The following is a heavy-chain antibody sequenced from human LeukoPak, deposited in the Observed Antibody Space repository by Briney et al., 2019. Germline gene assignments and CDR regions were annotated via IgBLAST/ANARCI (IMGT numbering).Heavy chain of an antibody. CDR3: AKGDLAVAGPFDY. Sequence: PGRSLRLSCAASGFTFDDYAMHCVRQAPGKGLEWVSGISWNSGSIGYADSVKGRFTISRDNAKNSLYLQMNSLRAEDTALYYCAKGDLAVAGPFDYWGQGTLVTVSS. CDR2: ISWNSGSI. CDR1: GFTFDDYA. V-gene: IGHV3-9*01. J-gene: IGHJ4*02. D-gene: IGHD6-19*01.